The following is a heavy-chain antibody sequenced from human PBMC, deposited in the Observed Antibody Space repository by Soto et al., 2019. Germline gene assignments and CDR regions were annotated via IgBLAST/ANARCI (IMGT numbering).Heavy chain of an antibody. CDR2: IIPMFGIP. J-gene: IGHJ3*01. Sequence: QVQLVQSGAEVKKPGSSVKVSCKASGGTLNKHAITWVRRAPGQGLEWLGGIIPMFGIPNYPQKFQGRVTITADESTNTSHRELHSLTSDDTAVYYCARGGTSGRLKGAYDVWGQGTMVTVSS. CDR1: GGTLNKHA. V-gene: IGHV1-69*01. D-gene: IGHD6-25*01. CDR3: ARGGTSGRLKGAYDV.